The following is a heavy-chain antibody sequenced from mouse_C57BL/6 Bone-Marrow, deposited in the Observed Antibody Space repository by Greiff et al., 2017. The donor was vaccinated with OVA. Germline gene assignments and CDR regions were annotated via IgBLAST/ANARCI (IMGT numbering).Heavy chain of an antibody. Sequence: VQLQQSGAELVRPGTSVKVSCKASGYAFTNYLIEWVKQRPGQGLEWIGVINPGSGGTNYNEKFKGKATLTADKSSSTAYMQLSSLTSEDSAVYFCARGYYNVLYAMDYWGQGTSVTVSS. V-gene: IGHV1-54*01. CDR3: ARGYYNVLYAMDY. CDR2: INPGSGGT. CDR1: GYAFTNYL. J-gene: IGHJ4*01. D-gene: IGHD1-1*01.